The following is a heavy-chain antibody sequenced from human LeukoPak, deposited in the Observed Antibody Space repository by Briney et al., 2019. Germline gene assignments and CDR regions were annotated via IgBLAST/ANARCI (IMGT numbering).Heavy chain of an antibody. V-gene: IGHV4-39*01. Sequence: SEPLSLTGTVSGGSIRSSSYYCGWLRHPPGRGREWIGSIYYSGSTYYNPSLKSRVTISVDTSKNQFSLKLSSVTAADTAVYYCARQGIAVAGTWDYWGQGTLVSVSS. CDR1: GGSIRSSSYY. CDR3: ARQGIAVAGTWDY. D-gene: IGHD6-19*01. J-gene: IGHJ4*02. CDR2: IYYSGST.